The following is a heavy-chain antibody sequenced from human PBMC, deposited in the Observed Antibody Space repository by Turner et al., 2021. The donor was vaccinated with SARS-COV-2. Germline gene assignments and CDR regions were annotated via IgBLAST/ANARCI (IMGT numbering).Heavy chain of an antibody. CDR1: GGSLSSSSYS. V-gene: IGHV4-39*01. J-gene: IGHJ6*02. CDR3: ARLMDTAMDYYGMDV. D-gene: IGHD5-18*01. Sequence: QLQLQESGPGLVKPSESLSLTRTVSGGSLSSSSYSWGWLRQPPGKGLEWTGNIFYGGSTYYNPALKRRVPISVDTSKNQFSLKLSSVTAADTAVYYCARLMDTAMDYYGMDVWGQGTTVTVSS. CDR2: IFYGGST.